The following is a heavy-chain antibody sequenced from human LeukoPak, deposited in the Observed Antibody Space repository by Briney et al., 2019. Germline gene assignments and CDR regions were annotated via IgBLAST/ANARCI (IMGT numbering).Heavy chain of an antibody. CDR3: ASDNAMYDCAVTMPDEAFDT. D-gene: IGHD2-2*01. CDR2: IYYSGST. CDR1: GGYIRSSNYF. V-gene: IGHV4-39*01. Sequence: SETLSLTRTVSGGYIRSSNYFWGWIRQPPGTGLEWIGSIYYSGSTYYNPSLESRVTISVDTSKNQFSPRLRPASPADPPVCNRASDNAMYDCAVTMPDEAFDTWGQGTLVTVSS. J-gene: IGHJ3*02.